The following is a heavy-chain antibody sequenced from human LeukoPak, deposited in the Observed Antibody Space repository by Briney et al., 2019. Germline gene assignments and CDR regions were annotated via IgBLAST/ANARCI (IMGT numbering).Heavy chain of an antibody. CDR1: GYAFTGYY. V-gene: IGHV1-2*06. CDR3: ARDRGCGSGDY. CDR2: INPNSGGT. D-gene: IGHD3-10*01. Sequence: ASVKVSCKASGYAFTGYYMHWVRQAPGRGLEWMGRINPNSGGTNYAQKFQGKVTMTRDTSISTAYMELSRLRSDDTALYYCARDRGCGSGDYWGQGTLVTVSS. J-gene: IGHJ4*02.